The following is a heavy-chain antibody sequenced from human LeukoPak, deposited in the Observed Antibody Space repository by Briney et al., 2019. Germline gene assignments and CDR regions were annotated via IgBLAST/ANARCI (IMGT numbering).Heavy chain of an antibody. CDR1: GGSFSGYY. CDR2: INHSGST. J-gene: IGHJ4*02. D-gene: IGHD3-10*01. CDR3: ARTMVRGATPLDY. Sequence: SETLSLTCAVYGGSFSGYYWSWIRQPPGKGLEWIGEINHSGSTNYNPSLKSRVTISVDTSKNQFSLKLSSVTAADTAVYYCARTMVRGATPLDYWGQGTLVTVSS. V-gene: IGHV4-34*01.